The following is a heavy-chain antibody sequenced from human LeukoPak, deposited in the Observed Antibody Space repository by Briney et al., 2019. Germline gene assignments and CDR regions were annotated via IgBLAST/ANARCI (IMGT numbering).Heavy chain of an antibody. Sequence: GGSLRLSCAASGFTFSSYSMNWVRQAPGKGLEWVSSISSSGSYIYYADSVKGRFTISRDNAKNSLYLQMNSLRAEDTAVYYCARAGGYGNNLGFDPWGQGTLVTVSS. CDR1: GFTFSSYS. CDR3: ARAGGYGNNLGFDP. D-gene: IGHD4-11*01. J-gene: IGHJ5*02. CDR2: ISSSGSYI. V-gene: IGHV3-21*01.